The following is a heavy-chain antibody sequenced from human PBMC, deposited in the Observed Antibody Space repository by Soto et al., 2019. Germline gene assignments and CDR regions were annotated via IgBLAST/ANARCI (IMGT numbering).Heavy chain of an antibody. CDR1: GYRFTSYW. CDR3: ARHGYSRSWYPDH. D-gene: IGHD6-13*01. Sequence: GESLKLSGTGSGYRFTSYWLGWVRQMAGESLEWMSIIYPGHSDTSYRPDFQSHVTISADKSTNNAYLQFSTRTSQGPALYSCARHGYSRSWYPDHCGQGTLVPVSS. V-gene: IGHV5-51*01. CDR2: IYPGHSDT. J-gene: IGHJ4*02.